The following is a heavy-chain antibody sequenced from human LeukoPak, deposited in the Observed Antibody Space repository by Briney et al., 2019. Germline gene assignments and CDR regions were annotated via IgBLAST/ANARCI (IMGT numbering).Heavy chain of an antibody. V-gene: IGHV1-2*02. CDR2: INPNSGGT. J-gene: IGHJ3*02. CDR3: ARALRFLEWPHFYI. CDR1: GYTFTGYY. Sequence: ASVKVSCKAFGYTFTGYYMHWVRQAPGQGLEWMGWINPNSGGTNYAQKFQGRVTMTRDTSISTAYMELSRLRSDDTAVYYCARALRFLEWPHFYIWGQGTMVTVSS. D-gene: IGHD3-3*01.